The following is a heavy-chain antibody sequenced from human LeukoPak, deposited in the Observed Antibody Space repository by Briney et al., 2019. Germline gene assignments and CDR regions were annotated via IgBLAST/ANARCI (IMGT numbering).Heavy chain of an antibody. CDR1: GFTFSSYA. D-gene: IGHD6-13*01. CDR3: AKDPGSSWYFDY. J-gene: IGHJ4*02. V-gene: IGHV3-23*01. CDR2: ISGSRGST. Sequence: PGGSLRLSCAASGFTFSSYAMSWVRQAPGKGLEWVSAISGSRGSTYYADSVKGRFTISRDNSKNTLYLQMNSLRAEDTAVYYCAKDPGSSWYFDYWGQGTLVTVSS.